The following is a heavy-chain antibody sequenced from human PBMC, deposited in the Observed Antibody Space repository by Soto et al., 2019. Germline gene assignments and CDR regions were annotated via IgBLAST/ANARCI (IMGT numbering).Heavy chain of an antibody. CDR1: GSSFTGYY. J-gene: IGHJ4*02. D-gene: IGHD6-19*01. V-gene: IGHV1-2*02. Sequence: ASVKGSCTASGSSFTGYYMHLVRQATEQGLEWMGWISPNSGGTNYAQKFQGRVTISRDNSKNTLYLQMNSLRAEDTAVYYCAKDGRVAGTRFDYWGQGTLVTVS. CDR2: ISPNSGGT. CDR3: AKDGRVAGTRFDY.